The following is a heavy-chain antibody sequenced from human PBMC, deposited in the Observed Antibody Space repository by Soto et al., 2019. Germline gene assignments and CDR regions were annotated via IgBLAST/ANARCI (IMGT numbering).Heavy chain of an antibody. J-gene: IGHJ4*02. CDR2: ISYDGSNK. Sequence: GGSLRLSCAASGFTFSSYAMHWVRQAPGKGLEWVAVISYDGSNKYYADSVKGRFTISRDNSKNTLYLQMNSLRAEDTAVYYCARDPYFTLRYFDYWGQGTLVTVSS. CDR3: ARDPYFTLRYFDY. CDR1: GFTFSSYA. V-gene: IGHV3-30-3*01. D-gene: IGHD1-26*01.